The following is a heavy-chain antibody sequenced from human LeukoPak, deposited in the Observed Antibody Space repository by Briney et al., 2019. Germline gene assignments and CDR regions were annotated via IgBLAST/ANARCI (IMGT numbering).Heavy chain of an antibody. V-gene: IGHV1-2*02. CDR2: INPNSGGT. Sequence: VASVKVSCKASGYTFTGYYMHWVRQAPGQGLEWMGWINPNSGGTNYAQKFQGRVTMTRDTSISTAYMELSRLRSDDTAVYYRARVGGYCTNGVCYTGYFDYWGQGTLVTVSS. D-gene: IGHD2-8*01. CDR3: ARVGGYCTNGVCYTGYFDY. CDR1: GYTFTGYY. J-gene: IGHJ4*02.